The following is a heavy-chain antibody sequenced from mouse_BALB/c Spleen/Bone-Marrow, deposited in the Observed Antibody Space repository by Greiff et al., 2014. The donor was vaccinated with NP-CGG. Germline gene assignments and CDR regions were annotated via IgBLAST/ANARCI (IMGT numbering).Heavy chain of an antibody. D-gene: IGHD2-1*01. J-gene: IGHJ2*01. CDR3: ARPYGNYVYY. V-gene: IGHV1-4*02. CDR2: INPSSGYN. CDR1: GYSFTSYT. Sequence: QVQLQQSAAELARPGASVKMSCKASGYSFTSYTMHWVKQRPGQGLEWIGYINPSSGYNEYNQKFKDKTTLTADKSSSTAYMQLSSLTSEDSAVHYCARPYGNYVYYWGQGTTLTVSS.